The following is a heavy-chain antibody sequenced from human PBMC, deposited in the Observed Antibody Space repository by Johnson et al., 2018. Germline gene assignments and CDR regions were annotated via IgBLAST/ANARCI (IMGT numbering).Heavy chain of an antibody. V-gene: IGHV3-43*01. CDR3: GKRDYGMAV. Sequence: VQLVESGGVVVQPGGSLRLSCAASGFTFDDYTMHWVRQAPGKGLEWVSLISWDGGSTYYADSVKGRFTISRDNSKNTLYLQMNSLRTEDTASYYCGKRDYGMAVWGKGTTFTVSS. CDR2: ISWDGGST. J-gene: IGHJ6*04. CDR1: GFTFDDYT.